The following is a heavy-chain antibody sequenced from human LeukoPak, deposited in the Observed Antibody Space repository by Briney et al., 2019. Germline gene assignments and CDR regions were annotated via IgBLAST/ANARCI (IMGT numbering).Heavy chain of an antibody. CDR2: MNPNSGNT. J-gene: IGHJ5*02. CDR3: AREGLKSWFDP. D-gene: IGHD6-19*01. CDR1: GGTFTSYD. V-gene: IGHV1-8*01. Sequence: ASVKVSCKASGGTFTSYDINWVRQATGHGLEWMGWMNPNSGNTGYAQIFQGRVTMTRNTSISTAYMELSSLRSEDTAVYYCAREGLKSWFDPWGQGTLVTVSS.